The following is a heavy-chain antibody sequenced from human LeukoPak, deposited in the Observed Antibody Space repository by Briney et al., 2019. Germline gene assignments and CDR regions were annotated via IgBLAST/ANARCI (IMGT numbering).Heavy chain of an antibody. V-gene: IGHV3-48*03. CDR2: ISSSGSTI. CDR3: ARVISSSLYYYYGMDV. D-gene: IGHD6-13*01. CDR1: GFTFSSYE. J-gene: IGHJ6*04. Sequence: GGSLRLSCAASGFTFSSYEMNWVRQAPGKGLEWVSYISSSGSTIYYADSVKGRFTISRDNAMNSLYLQMNSLRAEDTAVYYCARVISSSLYYYYGMDVWGKGTTVTVSS.